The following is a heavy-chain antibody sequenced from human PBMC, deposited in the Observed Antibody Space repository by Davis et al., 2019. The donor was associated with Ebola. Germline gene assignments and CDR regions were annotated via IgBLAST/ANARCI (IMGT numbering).Heavy chain of an antibody. V-gene: IGHV4-59*08. Sequence: MPSETLSLTCTVPGGPISPYYWSWIRQPPGKGLDWIGYIYYSGSTKYNLSLKGRVAISVDTSKNQFSLKLSSVTAADTAVYYCARSYGAAPFDYWGQGTLVTVSS. D-gene: IGHD4/OR15-4a*01. CDR3: ARSYGAAPFDY. CDR1: GGPISPYY. J-gene: IGHJ4*02. CDR2: IYYSGST.